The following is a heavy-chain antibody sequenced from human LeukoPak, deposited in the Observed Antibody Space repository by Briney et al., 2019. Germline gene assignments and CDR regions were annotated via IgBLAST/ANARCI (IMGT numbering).Heavy chain of an antibody. CDR3: ARDPGAEVDY. CDR2: ISAYNGNT. V-gene: IGHV1-18*01. CDR1: GYTFTIYG. Sequence: ASVTVSCTASGYTFTIYGISWVRQAPGQGLEWMGWISAYNGNTNYAQKLQGRVTMTTDTSTSTAYMELRSLRSDDTAVYYCARDPGAEVDYWGQGTLVTVSS. D-gene: IGHD7-27*01. J-gene: IGHJ4*02.